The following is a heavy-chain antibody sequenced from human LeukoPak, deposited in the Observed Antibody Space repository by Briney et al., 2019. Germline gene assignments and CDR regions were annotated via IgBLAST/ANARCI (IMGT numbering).Heavy chain of an antibody. J-gene: IGHJ4*02. D-gene: IGHD6-19*01. V-gene: IGHV3-23*01. CDR1: GFTFSSYA. CDR2: ISGSGGST. CDR3: VGEMDSGWYPY. Sequence: PGGSLRLSCAASGFTFSSYAMSWVRQAPGKGLEWVSAISGSGGSTYYADSVQGRFTISRDNAKNSLYLHMNSLRVDDTAVYYCVGEMDSGWYPYWGPGTLVTVSS.